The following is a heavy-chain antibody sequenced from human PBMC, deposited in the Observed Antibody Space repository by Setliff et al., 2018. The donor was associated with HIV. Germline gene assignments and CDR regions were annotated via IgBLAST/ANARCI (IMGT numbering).Heavy chain of an antibody. J-gene: IGHJ4*02. CDR1: GGSISGYY. CDR2: INPVGRND. D-gene: IGHD5-12*01. V-gene: IGHV4-34*04. Sequence: PSETLSLTCAVYGGSISGYYWSWIRQPPGKGLEWIGEINPVGRNDNYNPSLNNRAAIVLDTSKNQFSLWLTSVTAADTAVYCCARVGLRFKYTFDYWGQGMLVTVSS. CDR3: ARVGLRFKYTFDY.